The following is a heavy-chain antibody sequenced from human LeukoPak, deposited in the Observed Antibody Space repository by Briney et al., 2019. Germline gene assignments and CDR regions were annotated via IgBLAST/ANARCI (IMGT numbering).Heavy chain of an antibody. CDR2: TSSSSSYI. D-gene: IGHD3-16*02. CDR1: GFTFSSYS. Sequence: GGSLRLSCAASGFTFSSYSMNWVRQAPGKGLEWVSSTSSSSSYIYYADSVKGRFTISRDNAKNSLYLQMNSLRAEDTAVYYCARLMITFGGVIVRQTKPFDYWGQGTLVTVSS. V-gene: IGHV3-21*01. CDR3: ARLMITFGGVIVRQTKPFDY. J-gene: IGHJ4*02.